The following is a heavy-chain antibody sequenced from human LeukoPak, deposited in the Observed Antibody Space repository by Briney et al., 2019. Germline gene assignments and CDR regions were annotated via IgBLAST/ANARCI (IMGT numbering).Heavy chain of an antibody. CDR3: AKSLSGYLRSFYYFDY. V-gene: IGHV3-23*01. CDR2: ISGSGGST. J-gene: IGHJ4*02. CDR1: GFTFSSYA. Sequence: PGGSLRLSCAASGFTFSSYAMSWVRQAPGKGLEWVSAISGSGGSTYYADSVKGRFTISRDNSKNTLYLQMNSLRAEDTAVYYCAKSLSGYLRSFYYFDYWGQGTLVTVSS. D-gene: IGHD3-22*01.